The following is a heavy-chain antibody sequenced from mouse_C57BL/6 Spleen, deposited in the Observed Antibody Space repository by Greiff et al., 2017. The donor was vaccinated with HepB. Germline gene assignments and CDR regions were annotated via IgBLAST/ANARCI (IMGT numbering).Heavy chain of an antibody. V-gene: IGHV5-16*01. Sequence: EVKLVESEGGLVQPGSSMKLSCTASGFTFSDYYMAWVRQVPEKGLEWVANINYDGSSTYYLDSLKSRFIISRDNAKNILYLQMSSLKSEDTATYYCARGDYGSSSGYFDVWGTGTTVTVSS. D-gene: IGHD1-1*01. CDR3: ARGDYGSSSGYFDV. J-gene: IGHJ1*03. CDR2: INYDGSST. CDR1: GFTFSDYY.